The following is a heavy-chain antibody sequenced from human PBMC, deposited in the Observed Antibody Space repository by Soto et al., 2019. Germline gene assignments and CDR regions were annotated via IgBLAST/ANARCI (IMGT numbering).Heavy chain of an antibody. CDR3: ARDWAPVDY. CDR1: GFTFSSYA. D-gene: IGHD3-16*01. J-gene: IGHJ4*02. Sequence: QVQLVESGGGVVQPGRSLRLSCAGSGFTFSSYAMHWVRQAPGKGLEWVAVISYDGNNKYYAESVKGRFSISRDNPKNTLYRQMNSLSAEDTAVYYCARDWAPVDYWGQGILVTVSS. V-gene: IGHV3-30-3*01. CDR2: ISYDGNNK.